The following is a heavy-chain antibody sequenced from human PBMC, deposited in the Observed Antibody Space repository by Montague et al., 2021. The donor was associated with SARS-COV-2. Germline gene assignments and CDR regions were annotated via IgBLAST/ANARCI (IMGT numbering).Heavy chain of an antibody. CDR1: GFTFSNYA. J-gene: IGHJ2*01. V-gene: IGHV3-23*01. D-gene: IGHD3-10*01. CDR3: AKHPGTGALVYWYFDL. Sequence: SLRLSCAASGFTFSNYAMSWVRQAPGRGLQWVSTIFGSGAGTYYADSVKGRFTISRDNSRDTLYPQMNGLKAEDTAKYYCAKHPGTGALVYWYFDLWGRGTVVSVSS. CDR2: IFGSGAGT.